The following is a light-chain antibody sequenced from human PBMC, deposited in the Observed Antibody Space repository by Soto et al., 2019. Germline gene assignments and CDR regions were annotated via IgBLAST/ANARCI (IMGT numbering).Light chain of an antibody. Sequence: EIVMTQSPGTLSLSPGERATLSCRASQSVSSNLAWYQQKPGQAPRLLIYGASTRATGIPARFSGSGSGTDFTLTISSLQPEDFAIYYCQQTYTTPEITFGQGTRLEIK. J-gene: IGKJ5*01. CDR3: QQTYTTPEIT. CDR2: GAS. V-gene: IGKV3-15*01. CDR1: QSVSSN.